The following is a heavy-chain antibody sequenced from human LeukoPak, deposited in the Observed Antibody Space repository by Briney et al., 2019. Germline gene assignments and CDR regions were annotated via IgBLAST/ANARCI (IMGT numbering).Heavy chain of an antibody. Sequence: SVKVSCKASGGTFSSYANSWVRQAPGQGLEWMGGIIPIFGTANYAQKFQGRVTITADESTSTAYMELSSLRSEDTAVYYCASAPVVVVAATRYYYYGMDVWGQGTTVTVSS. D-gene: IGHD2-15*01. CDR2: IIPIFGTA. J-gene: IGHJ6*02. CDR3: ASAPVVVVAATRYYYYGMDV. CDR1: GGTFSSYA. V-gene: IGHV1-69*13.